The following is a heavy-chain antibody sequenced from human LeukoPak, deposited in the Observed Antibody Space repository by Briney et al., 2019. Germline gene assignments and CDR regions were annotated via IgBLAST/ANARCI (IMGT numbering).Heavy chain of an antibody. CDR1: GYSFTSDW. CDR2: IYPGDSDT. J-gene: IGHJ4*02. V-gene: IGHV5-51*01. Sequence: GESLKISCKGSGYSFTSDWIGWVRQMPGKGLEWMGTIYPGDSDTRYSPSFQGQVTISADKSITTAYLQWSSLKASDTAMYYCARLLGDGYNAYYFDYWGQGTLVTVSS. CDR3: ARLLGDGYNAYYFDY. D-gene: IGHD5-24*01.